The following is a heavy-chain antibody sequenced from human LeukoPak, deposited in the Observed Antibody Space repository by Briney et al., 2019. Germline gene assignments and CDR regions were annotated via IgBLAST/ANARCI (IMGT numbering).Heavy chain of an antibody. Sequence: GASVKVSCKASGGTFSSYAISWVRQAPGQGLEWMGGIIPIFGTANYAQKFQGRVTITADESTSTAYMELSSLRSEDAAVYYCARVGDITMVRGASYYYYYMDVWGKGTTVTISS. J-gene: IGHJ6*03. CDR1: GGTFSSYA. D-gene: IGHD3-10*01. CDR2: IIPIFGTA. V-gene: IGHV1-69*13. CDR3: ARVGDITMVRGASYYYYYMDV.